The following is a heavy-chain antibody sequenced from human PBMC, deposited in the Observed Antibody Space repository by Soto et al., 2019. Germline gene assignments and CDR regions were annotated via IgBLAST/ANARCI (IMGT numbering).Heavy chain of an antibody. CDR3: VRVRRQGATWYNSYCMDV. D-gene: IGHD1-1*01. CDR2: INAGNGNT. CDR1: GYTFTSYA. V-gene: IGHV1-3*01. J-gene: IGHJ6*02. Sequence: ASVKVSCKASGYTFTSYAMHWVRQAPGQRLEWMGWINAGNGNTKYSQKFQGRVTITRDTSASTAYMELRSLRSEDTAVYYCVRVRRQGATWYNSYCMDVWGQGTPVTV.